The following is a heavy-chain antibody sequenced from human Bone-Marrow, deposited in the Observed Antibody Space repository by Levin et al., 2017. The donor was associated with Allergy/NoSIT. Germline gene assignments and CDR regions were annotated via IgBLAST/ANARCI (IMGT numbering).Heavy chain of an antibody. CDR2: ISSSGSTI. Sequence: LSLTCAASGFTFSDYYMSWIRQAPGKGLEWVSYISSSGSTIYYADSVKGRFTISRDNAKNSLYLQMNSLRAEDTAVYYCASHVRGANSGYFDYWGQGTLVTVSS. V-gene: IGHV3-11*01. CDR3: ASHVRGANSGYFDY. J-gene: IGHJ4*02. D-gene: IGHD3-10*02. CDR1: GFTFSDYY.